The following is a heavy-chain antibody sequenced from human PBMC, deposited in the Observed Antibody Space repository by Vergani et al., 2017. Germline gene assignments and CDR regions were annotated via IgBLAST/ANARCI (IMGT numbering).Heavy chain of an antibody. CDR1: GISLSDHG. Sequence: QGQVEESGGGVVQPGRSLRLSCTASGISLSDHGMHWVRQAPGKGLEWVASIRSDESRRYYGDSMEGPFTISRDNSKNTLYLQMKSLRPEDTAVYYCAKEGGGYCSGGTCYPEYWGQGTLVIVSS. J-gene: IGHJ4*02. V-gene: IGHV3-30*02. D-gene: IGHD2-15*01. CDR2: IRSDESRR. CDR3: AKEGGGYCSGGTCYPEY.